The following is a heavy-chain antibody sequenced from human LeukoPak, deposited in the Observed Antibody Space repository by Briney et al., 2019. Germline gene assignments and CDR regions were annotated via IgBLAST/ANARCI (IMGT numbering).Heavy chain of an antibody. CDR3: ARGSPPGILTGYYDY. J-gene: IGHJ4*02. CDR1: GYTFTSYG. Sequence: ASVKVSCKASGYTFTSYGISWVRQAPGRGLEWMGWISAYNGNTNYAQKLQGRVTMTTDTSTSTAYMELRSLRSDDTAVYYCARGSPPGILTGYYDYWGQGTLVTVSS. D-gene: IGHD3-9*01. CDR2: ISAYNGNT. V-gene: IGHV1-18*01.